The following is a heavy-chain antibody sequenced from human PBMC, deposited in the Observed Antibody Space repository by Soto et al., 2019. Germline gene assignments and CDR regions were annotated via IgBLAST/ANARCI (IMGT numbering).Heavy chain of an antibody. CDR1: GYTFTSYA. J-gene: IGHJ4*02. V-gene: IGHV1-3*05. CDR3: ARGDWWLFDY. Sequence: QVQLVQSGAEEKKPGASVKVSCKASGYTFTSYAIHWVRQAPGQRLEWMGWINAGNGNTKYSQKFQGRVTITRDPSARTAYMELSSLKSEDTAVYYCARGDWWLFDYWGQGTLVTVSS. CDR2: INAGNGNT. D-gene: IGHD2-8*02.